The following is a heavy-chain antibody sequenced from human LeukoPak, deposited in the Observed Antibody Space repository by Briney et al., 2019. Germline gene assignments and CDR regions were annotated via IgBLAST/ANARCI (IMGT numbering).Heavy chain of an antibody. V-gene: IGHV4-39*07. Sequence: SETLSLTCTVSGASITSSGYYWGWIRQPPGKGLEWIGTIYHSGSTYYNPSLKSRVTIPVDTSKNQFSLKLSSVTAADTAVYYCARGDYYDSSGYFHYWGQGTLVTVSS. CDR2: IYHSGST. CDR3: ARGDYYDSSGYFHY. J-gene: IGHJ4*02. CDR1: GASITSSGYY. D-gene: IGHD3-22*01.